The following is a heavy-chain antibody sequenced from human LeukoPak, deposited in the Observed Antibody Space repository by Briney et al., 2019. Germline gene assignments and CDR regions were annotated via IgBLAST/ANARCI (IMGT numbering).Heavy chain of an antibody. CDR1: GVTFSSYA. V-gene: IGHV3-23*01. D-gene: IGHD3-22*01. J-gene: IGHJ5*02. CDR3: ARPYYYDSSGYYP. CDR2: ISGSGGST. Sequence: PGGSLRLSCEASGVTFSSYAMSWVRQAPGKGLEWVSAISGSGGSTYYADSVKGRFTISRDNSKNTLYLQMNSLRAEDTAVYYCARPYYYDSSGYYPWGQGTLVTVSS.